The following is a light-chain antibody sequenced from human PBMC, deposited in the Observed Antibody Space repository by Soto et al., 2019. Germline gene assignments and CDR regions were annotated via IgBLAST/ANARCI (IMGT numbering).Light chain of an antibody. Sequence: EIVLTQSPGTLSLSPGERATVACRASQSASSDYLAWYQQKPGQAPRLLIYEVSNRATGIPARFSGSGSGADFTLTISSLEPGDFALYYCQQHINWPLTFGGGTKV. CDR3: QQHINWPLT. CDR1: QSASSDY. J-gene: IGKJ4*01. CDR2: EVS. V-gene: IGKV3-11*01.